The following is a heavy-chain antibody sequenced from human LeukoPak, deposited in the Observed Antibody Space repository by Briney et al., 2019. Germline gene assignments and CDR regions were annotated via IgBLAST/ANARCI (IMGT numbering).Heavy chain of an antibody. Sequence: GGSLRLSCAASGFTFSSYNMKWVRQAPGKGLEWVSSISTSSSYIYYADSVKGRFTISRDNAKNSLNLQMSSLRVEDTAVYYCARDRDWNSGFDYWGQGTLVTVSS. CDR2: ISTSSSYI. D-gene: IGHD1-7*01. CDR3: ARDRDWNSGFDY. J-gene: IGHJ4*02. CDR1: GFTFSSYN. V-gene: IGHV3-21*01.